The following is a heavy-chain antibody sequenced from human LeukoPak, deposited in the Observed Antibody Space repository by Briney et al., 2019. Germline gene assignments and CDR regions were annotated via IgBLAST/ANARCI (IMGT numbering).Heavy chain of an antibody. CDR3: ARVDV. J-gene: IGHJ6*02. CDR2: INSGGST. V-gene: IGHV3-66*02. CDR1: GFTVSSNY. Sequence: GGSLRLSCVVSGFTVSSNYMTWVRQAPGKGLEWVSVINSGGSTYYADSVKGRFTISRDNSKNTLYLQMNSLRAEGTAVYYCARVDVWGQGTTVTVSS.